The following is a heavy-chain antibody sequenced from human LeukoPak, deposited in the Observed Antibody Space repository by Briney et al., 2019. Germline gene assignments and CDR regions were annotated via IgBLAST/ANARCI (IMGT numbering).Heavy chain of an antibody. V-gene: IGHV1-24*01. J-gene: IGHJ4*02. CDR2: FDPEDGET. D-gene: IGHD2-2*01. CDR1: GYTLNEVS. Sequence: GASVKVSCKVAGYTLNEVSMHWVRQAPGKGLEWMGGFDPEDGETIYAQKFQGRVTMTEDTSTDTAYMELSSLRSEDTAVYYCATGPVRCSSTSCYAIFDYWGQGTLVTVSS. CDR3: ATGPVRCSSTSCYAIFDY.